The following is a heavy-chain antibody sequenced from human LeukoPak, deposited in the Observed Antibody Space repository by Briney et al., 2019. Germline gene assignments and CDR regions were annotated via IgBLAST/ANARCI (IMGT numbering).Heavy chain of an antibody. CDR3: ARGGSSSWYESSDY. D-gene: IGHD6-13*01. Sequence: GASVKVSCKVSGYTLTELSMHWVRQAPGKGLEWMGGFDPEDGETIYAQKFQGRVTMTEDTSTDTAYMELSSLRSEDTAVYYCARGGSSSWYESSDYWGQGTLVTVSS. CDR2: FDPEDGET. V-gene: IGHV1-24*01. CDR1: GYTLTELS. J-gene: IGHJ4*02.